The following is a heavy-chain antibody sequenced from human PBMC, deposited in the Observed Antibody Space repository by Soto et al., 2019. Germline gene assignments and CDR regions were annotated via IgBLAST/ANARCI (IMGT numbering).Heavy chain of an antibody. D-gene: IGHD7-27*01. V-gene: IGHV4-61*01. CDR3: ARIGWGGDS. CDR2: IPNNGSP. J-gene: IGHJ4*02. Sequence: KASETLSLTCIVSGGSVRTGSYHWSWIRQPPGKGLEWIGFIPNNGSPDYNPSLKSRVVVSIDRSKNQFSLKVNSVTAADTAVYFCARIGWGGDSWGQGTLVTVSS. CDR1: GGSVRTGSYH.